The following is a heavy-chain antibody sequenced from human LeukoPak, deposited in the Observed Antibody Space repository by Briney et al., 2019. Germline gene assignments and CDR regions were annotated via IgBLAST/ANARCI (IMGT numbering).Heavy chain of an antibody. V-gene: IGHV3-74*03. CDR1: GFTFSNYW. CDR2: INSDGSSA. D-gene: IGHD2-8*02. Sequence: GGSLRLSCAASGFTFSNYWMHWVRQAPGKGLVWVSRINSDGSSATYADSVKGRFTISRDNAKNTLYLQMNSLRAEDTAVYYCARAGGPLDGMDVWGQGTTVTVSS. J-gene: IGHJ6*02. CDR3: ARAGGPLDGMDV.